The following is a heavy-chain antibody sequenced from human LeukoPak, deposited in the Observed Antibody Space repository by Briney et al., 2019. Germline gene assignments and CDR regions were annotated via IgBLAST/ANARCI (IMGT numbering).Heavy chain of an antibody. D-gene: IGHD6-13*01. CDR3: ARDSRKPGIAAAVAGS. J-gene: IGHJ5*02. Sequence: GASVKVSCKASGYTFTGYYMHWVRQAPGQGLEWMGRINPNSGGTNYAQKFQGRVTMTRDTSISTAYMEPSRLRSDDTAVYDCARDSRKPGIAAAVAGSWGQGTLVTVSS. CDR2: INPNSGGT. CDR1: GYTFTGYY. V-gene: IGHV1-2*06.